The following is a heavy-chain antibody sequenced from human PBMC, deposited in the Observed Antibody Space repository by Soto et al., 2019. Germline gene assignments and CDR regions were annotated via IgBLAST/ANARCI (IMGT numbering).Heavy chain of an antibody. Sequence: QVQLLQSGAEVKKPGASVKVSCKASGYTFTSYGISWVRQAPGQGLEWMGWISTFNSHTDYAQKVQGRVDMTTDSSTGTAYMELRSLRSDDTAVYYCARGPLDYPIPDFDYWGQGTLVTVSS. CDR3: ARGPLDYPIPDFDY. J-gene: IGHJ4*02. V-gene: IGHV1-18*01. D-gene: IGHD2-8*01. CDR1: GYTFTSYG. CDR2: ISTFNSHT.